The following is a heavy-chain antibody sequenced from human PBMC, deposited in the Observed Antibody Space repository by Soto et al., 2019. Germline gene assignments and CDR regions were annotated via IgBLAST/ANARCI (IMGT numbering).Heavy chain of an antibody. D-gene: IGHD3-16*01. CDR1: GFTFSSYG. Sequence: QVQLVESGGGVVQPGRSLRLSCAASGFTFSSYGMHWVRQAPGKGLEWVAVISYDGSNKYYADSVKGRFTISRDNSKITLYLQMNSLRAKDTAVDYCAKELWGFDYWGQGTLVTVSS. V-gene: IGHV3-30*18. CDR2: ISYDGSNK. J-gene: IGHJ4*02. CDR3: AKELWGFDY.